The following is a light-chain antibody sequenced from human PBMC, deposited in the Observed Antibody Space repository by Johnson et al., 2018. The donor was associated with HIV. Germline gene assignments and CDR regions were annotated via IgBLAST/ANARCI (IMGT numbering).Light chain of an antibody. Sequence: QSVLTQPPSVSAAPGQKVTISCSGSSSNIGNNYVSWYQQLPGTAPKLLIYDNNKRPSGIPDRFSGSKSGTSATLAITGLQTGDEADYYCGTGDSSLSAYVFGTGTKVTVL. CDR3: GTGDSSLSAYV. CDR1: SSNIGNNY. V-gene: IGLV1-51*01. J-gene: IGLJ1*01. CDR2: DNN.